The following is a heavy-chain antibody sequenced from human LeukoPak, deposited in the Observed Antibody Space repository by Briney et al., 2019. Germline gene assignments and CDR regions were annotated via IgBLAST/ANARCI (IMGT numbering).Heavy chain of an antibody. Sequence: SETLSLTCAVYGGSFSGYYWSWIRQPPGKGLEWIGEINHSGSTNCNPSLKSRVTISVDTSKNQFSLKLSSVTAADTAVYYRASGCGKRRGWIDPAGQGSLVTAS. V-gene: IGHV4-34*01. CDR3: ASGCGKRRGWIDP. CDR2: INHSGST. CDR1: GGSFSGYY. J-gene: IGHJ5*02. D-gene: IGHD1-14*01.